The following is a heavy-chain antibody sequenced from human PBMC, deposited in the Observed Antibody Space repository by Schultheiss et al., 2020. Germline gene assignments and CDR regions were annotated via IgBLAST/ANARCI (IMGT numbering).Heavy chain of an antibody. V-gene: IGHV1-18*01. CDR1: GYTFTSYG. Sequence: ASVKVSAKASGYTFTSYGISWVRQAPGQGLEWMGWISAYNGNTNFAQKLQGRGTMTTDTSTSTAYMELRSLRSEDTAVYYCAREGMRGIAARHAFDIWGQGTTVNVSS. D-gene: IGHD6-6*01. CDR3: AREGMRGIAARHAFDI. J-gene: IGHJ3*02. CDR2: ISAYNGNT.